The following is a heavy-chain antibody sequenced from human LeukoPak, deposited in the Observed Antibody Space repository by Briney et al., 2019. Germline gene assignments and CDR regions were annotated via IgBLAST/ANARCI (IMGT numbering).Heavy chain of an antibody. CDR3: ARYYYDSSGIDY. Sequence: GGSLRLSCVVSGFILSDYSINWVRQAPGKGLEWVSSISTGSDYIYYADSVKGRFTISRDNAKNSLYLQMNSLRDEDTAVYYCARYYYDSSGIDYWGQGTLVTVSS. D-gene: IGHD3-22*01. J-gene: IGHJ4*02. CDR2: ISTGSDYI. V-gene: IGHV3-21*01. CDR1: GFILSDYS.